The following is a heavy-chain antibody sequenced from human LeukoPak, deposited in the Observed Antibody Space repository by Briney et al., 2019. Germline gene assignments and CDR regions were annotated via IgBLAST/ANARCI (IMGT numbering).Heavy chain of an antibody. D-gene: IGHD6-6*01. CDR1: GYTFTSYD. CDR2: MNPNNNNV. Sequence: ASVKVSCKASGYTFTSYDINWVRQATGQGLEWMGWMNPNNNNVGYAQKFQGRVTMTRDTSISTAYMEPGSLTSEDTAVSYCARGAFLPQYRRDFDPWGQGTLVTVSS. CDR3: ARGAFLPQYRRDFDP. V-gene: IGHV1-8*01. J-gene: IGHJ5*02.